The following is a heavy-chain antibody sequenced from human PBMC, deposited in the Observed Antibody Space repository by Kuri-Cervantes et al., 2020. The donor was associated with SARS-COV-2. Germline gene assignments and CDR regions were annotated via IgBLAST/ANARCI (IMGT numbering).Heavy chain of an antibody. CDR3: VRDGDHWNFDY. V-gene: IGHV3-33*01. CDR2: IWYDGSNE. D-gene: IGHD1-1*01. J-gene: IGHJ4*02. CDR1: GFTFSSHG. Sequence: GGSLRLSCAASGFTFSSHGMHWVRQAPGKGLEWVAVIWYDGSNENYADSVKGRFTISRDNSKNMLFLQMNSLRAEDTAVYYCVRDGDHWNFDYWGQGTLVTVSS.